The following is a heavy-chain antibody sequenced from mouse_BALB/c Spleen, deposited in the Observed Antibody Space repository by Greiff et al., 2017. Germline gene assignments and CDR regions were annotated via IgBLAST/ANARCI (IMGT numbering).Heavy chain of an antibody. CDR1: GYAFTNYL. J-gene: IGHJ2*01. D-gene: IGHD1-1*01. CDR2: INPGSGGT. Sequence: QVQLQQSGAELVRPGTSVKVSCKASGYAFTNYLIEWVKQRPGQGLEWIGVINPGSGGTNYNEKFKGKATLTADKSSSTAYMQLSSLTSDDSAVYFCARSFITTVVANFDYRGQGTTLTVSS. V-gene: IGHV1-54*01. CDR3: ARSFITTVVANFDY.